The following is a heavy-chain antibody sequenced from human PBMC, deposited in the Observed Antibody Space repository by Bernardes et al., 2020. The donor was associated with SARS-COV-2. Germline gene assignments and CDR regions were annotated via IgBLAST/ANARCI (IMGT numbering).Heavy chain of an antibody. D-gene: IGHD5-12*01. V-gene: IGHV5-51*01. J-gene: IGHJ4*02. CDR1: GYIFTNYW. CDR3: ASSLQNIGAHQAFDH. Sequence: GEALPISCKGSGYIFTNYWIGWVRQMPGTGLEWMGIIYPTDSNTGDSNIRHSPSFQGQVTISADRSISTAYLQWSSLKSSDTAIYYCASSLQNIGAHQAFDHWGQGTPVTVSS. CDR2: IYPTDSNTGDSNI.